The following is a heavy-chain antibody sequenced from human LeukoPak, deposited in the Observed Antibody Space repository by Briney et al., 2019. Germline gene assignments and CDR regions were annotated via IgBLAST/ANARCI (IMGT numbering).Heavy chain of an antibody. CDR2: IYHSGGT. J-gene: IGHJ4*02. D-gene: IGHD3-10*01. Sequence: SETLSLTCTVSGDSISSAYYWAWIRQPPGKGLEWIGSIYHSGGTYYNSSLKRRVTISVDTSKNQFSLKLSSVTATDTAVYYCARGYGSGYFDYWGQGTLVTVSS. CDR3: ARGYGSGYFDY. CDR1: GDSISSAYY. V-gene: IGHV4-38-2*02.